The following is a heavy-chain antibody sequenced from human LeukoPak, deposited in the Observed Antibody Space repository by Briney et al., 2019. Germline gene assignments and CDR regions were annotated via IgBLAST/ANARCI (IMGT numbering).Heavy chain of an antibody. D-gene: IGHD3-10*01. CDR1: GGSINLYY. Sequence: SETLSLTCTVSGGSINLYYWSWIRQPPGKGLEWIGYFYDTRSPKYNPSLERRVTISVDMSRNQFSLSLTSVTTADTAVYYCARGRGSLTYWGQGTLANVSS. V-gene: IGHV4-59*01. CDR3: ARGRGSLTY. J-gene: IGHJ4*02. CDR2: FYDTRSP.